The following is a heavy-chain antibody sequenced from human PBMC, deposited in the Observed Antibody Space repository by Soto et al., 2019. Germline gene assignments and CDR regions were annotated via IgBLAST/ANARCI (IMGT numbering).Heavy chain of an antibody. V-gene: IGHV5-51*01. CDR3: ARRVWRDGGPYYFDY. J-gene: IGHJ4*02. Sequence: PGESLKISCKGSGYSFTSYWIGWVRQMPGKGLEWMGIIYPGDSDTRYSPSFQGQVTISADKSISTAYLQWSSLKASDTAMYCCARRVWRDGGPYYFDYWGQGTLVTVSS. D-gene: IGHD1-26*01. CDR1: GYSFTSYW. CDR2: IYPGDSDT.